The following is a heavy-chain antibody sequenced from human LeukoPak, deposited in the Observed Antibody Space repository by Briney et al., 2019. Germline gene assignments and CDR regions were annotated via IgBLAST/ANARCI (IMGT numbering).Heavy chain of an antibody. Sequence: GGSLRLSCAASGFTFSTYAMSWVRQAPGKGLEYVSGINDNGGRTHYGDSVKGRFSISRDNSKNTLHLQMSTLRAEDTALYYCVKDVGGSYAFDYWGQGILVTVAS. V-gene: IGHV3-64D*09. CDR1: GFTFSTYA. CDR3: VKDVGGSYAFDY. D-gene: IGHD1-26*01. J-gene: IGHJ4*02. CDR2: INDNGGRT.